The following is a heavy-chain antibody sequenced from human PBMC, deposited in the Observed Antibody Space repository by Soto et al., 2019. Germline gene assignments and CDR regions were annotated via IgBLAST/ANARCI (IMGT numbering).Heavy chain of an antibody. V-gene: IGHV3-9*01. CDR1: GFTFDDYA. J-gene: IGHJ6*02. CDR3: AKDMRGGSSSSRYYYGLDL. CDR2: ISWNSGTI. D-gene: IGHD6-13*01. Sequence: EVQLVESGGGLVQPGRSLRLSCAASGFTFDDYAMHWVRQAPGKGLEWVSGISWNSGTIVYADSVKGRFTISRDNAKNSLYLQMNSLRGEDTALYYCAKDMRGGSSSSRYYYGLDLWGQGTTVTVSS.